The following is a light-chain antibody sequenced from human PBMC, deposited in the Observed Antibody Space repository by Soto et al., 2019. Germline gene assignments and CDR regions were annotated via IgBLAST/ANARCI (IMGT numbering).Light chain of an antibody. CDR2: GAS. CDR3: LQYGSSPYT. V-gene: IGKV3-20*01. Sequence: EIVLTQSPGTLSLSPGERATLSCRASQSVSSSYLAWDQQKPGQAPRLLIYGASSRATGIPDRFSGSGSGTDFTLTISRLEPEDFAVYYCLQYGSSPYTCGQGTKLEIK. CDR1: QSVSSSY. J-gene: IGKJ2*01.